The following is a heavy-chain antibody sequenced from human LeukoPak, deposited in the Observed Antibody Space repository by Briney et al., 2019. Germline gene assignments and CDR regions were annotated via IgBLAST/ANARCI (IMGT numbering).Heavy chain of an antibody. CDR1: GFTVSSNY. V-gene: IGHV3-66*01. J-gene: IGHJ3*02. CDR3: ATAYCGGDCYSKNAFDI. Sequence: PGGSLRLSCAASGFTVSSNYMSWVRQAPGKGLGWVSVIYSGGSTYYADSVKGRFTISRDNSKNTLYLQMNSLRAEDTAVYYCATAYCGGDCYSKNAFDIWGQGTMVTVSS. D-gene: IGHD2-21*02. CDR2: IYSGGST.